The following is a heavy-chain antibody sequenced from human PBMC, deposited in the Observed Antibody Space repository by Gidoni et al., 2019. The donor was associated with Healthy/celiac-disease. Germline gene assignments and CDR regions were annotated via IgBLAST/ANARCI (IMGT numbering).Heavy chain of an antibody. D-gene: IGHD4-17*01. CDR1: GFPFSSHG. CDR2: IWYDGSNK. CDR3: ARDSPRYGDYERWGGFQH. J-gene: IGHJ1*01. Sequence: QVQLVESGGGVVQPGRSLRLSCAASGFPFSSHGLHWVRQAPGKGLEWVAVIWYDGSNKYYADSVKGRFTISRDNSKNTLYLQMNSLRAEDTAVYYCARDSPRYGDYERWGGFQHWGQGTLVTVSS. V-gene: IGHV3-33*01.